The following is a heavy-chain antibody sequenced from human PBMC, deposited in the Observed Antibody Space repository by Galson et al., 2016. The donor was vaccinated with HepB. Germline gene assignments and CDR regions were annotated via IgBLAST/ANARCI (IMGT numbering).Heavy chain of an antibody. CDR1: RLTFSSYW. V-gene: IGHV3-7*03. Sequence: SLRLSCAASRLTFSSYWMTWVRQAPGNGPEWVANINQGGSQTFYADSVKGRFTISRDNSKNTLYLQMNSLRAEDTAVYYCGKGRTYCSGTSCYYFDHWGQGTLVTVSS. D-gene: IGHD2-2*01. J-gene: IGHJ4*02. CDR3: GKGRTYCSGTSCYYFDH. CDR2: INQGGSQT.